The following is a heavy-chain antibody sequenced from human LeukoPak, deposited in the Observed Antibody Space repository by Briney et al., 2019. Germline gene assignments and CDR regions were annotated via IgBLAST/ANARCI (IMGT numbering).Heavy chain of an antibody. CDR3: ASVLDYYDSSGYYYDAFDI. CDR2: IYYSGST. Sequence: KPSETLSLTCTVSGGSISSYYWSWLRQPPGKGLEWIGYIYYSGSTNYNPSLKSRVTISVDTSTNQFSLKLSSVTAADTAVYYCASVLDYYDSSGYYYDAFDIWGQGTMVTVSS. CDR1: GGSISSYY. D-gene: IGHD3-22*01. J-gene: IGHJ3*02. V-gene: IGHV4-59*01.